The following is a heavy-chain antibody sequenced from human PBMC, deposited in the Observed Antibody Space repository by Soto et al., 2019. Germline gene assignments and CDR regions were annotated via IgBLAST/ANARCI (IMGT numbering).Heavy chain of an antibody. J-gene: IGHJ6*02. V-gene: IGHV2-5*02. D-gene: IGHD6-25*01. CDR2: IHWDDDK. Sequence: ESGPTLVNPTQTLTLTCTFSGFSLSTTGVGVGWIRQPPGKALEWLALIHWDDDKRISPSVKSRLTITKDTSRNQVILTMTNMDPVDSATYYCVHFRRDGYMYLTSYYYYGLDVWGQGTIVNVSS. CDR3: VHFRRDGYMYLTSYYYYGLDV. CDR1: GFSLSTTGVG.